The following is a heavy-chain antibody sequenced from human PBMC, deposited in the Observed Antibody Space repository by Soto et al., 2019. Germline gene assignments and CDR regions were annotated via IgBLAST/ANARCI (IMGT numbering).Heavy chain of an antibody. D-gene: IGHD6-6*01. V-gene: IGHV1-2*04. CDR2: INPNSGGT. CDR3: ARTPAIAARHFDY. Sequence: ASVKVSCKASGYTFTGYYMHWVRQAPGQGLEWMGWINPNSGGTNYAQKFQGWVTMTRDTSISTAYMELSRLRSDDTAVYYCARTPAIAARHFDYWGQGTLVTVSS. J-gene: IGHJ4*02. CDR1: GYTFTGYY.